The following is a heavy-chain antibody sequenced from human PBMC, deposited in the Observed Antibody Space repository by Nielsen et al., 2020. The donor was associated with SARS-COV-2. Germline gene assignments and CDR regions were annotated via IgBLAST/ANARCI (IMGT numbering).Heavy chain of an antibody. Sequence: GESLKISCAASGITLSNYGMHWVRQAPGKGLEWVANIWNDGSKKYYADSVKGRFTIFRDDSKNTLFLEMNSLRADDTAVYYCARRSGGYAGFDYWGQGTLVSVSS. D-gene: IGHD5-12*01. CDR2: IWNDGSKK. J-gene: IGHJ4*02. CDR3: ARRSGGYAGFDY. CDR1: GITLSNYG. V-gene: IGHV3-33*08.